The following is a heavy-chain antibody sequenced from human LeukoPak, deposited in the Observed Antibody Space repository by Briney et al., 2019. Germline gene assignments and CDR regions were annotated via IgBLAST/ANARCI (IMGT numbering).Heavy chain of an antibody. Sequence: GASVKVSCKASGYTFTSYGISWVRQAPGQGLEWMRWISAYNGNTNYAQKLQGRVTMTTDTSTSTAYMELGSLRSDDTAVYYCARDLRITMVRGVITHDYWGQGTLVTVSS. D-gene: IGHD3-10*01. J-gene: IGHJ4*02. CDR3: ARDLRITMVRGVITHDY. CDR1: GYTFTSYG. V-gene: IGHV1-18*01. CDR2: ISAYNGNT.